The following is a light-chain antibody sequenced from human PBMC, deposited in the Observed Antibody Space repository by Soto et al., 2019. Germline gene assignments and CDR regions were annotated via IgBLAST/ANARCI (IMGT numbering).Light chain of an antibody. Sequence: DIQMTQSPSSLSASVGGRVTITCRASQSISSNLNWYQQKPGKAPKLLIYAASNLQSGVPSTFSGSGSGTDFTLTISSLQPEDFATYYCQQSHSIPWTVGQGTKVDIK. CDR3: QQSHSIPWT. J-gene: IGKJ1*01. V-gene: IGKV1-39*01. CDR2: AAS. CDR1: QSISSN.